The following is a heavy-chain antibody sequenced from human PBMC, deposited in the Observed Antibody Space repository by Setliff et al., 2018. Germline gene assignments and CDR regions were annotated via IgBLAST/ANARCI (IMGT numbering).Heavy chain of an antibody. Sequence: SLRLSCAASGFTFDEFAMHWVRQAPGKGLEWVSGISWNSGSIGYADSVKGRFTISRDNAKNSLYLQMNSLRAEDTAIYFCARDSPIRLGVIPSWGPGTLVTVSS. CDR1: GFTFDEFA. V-gene: IGHV3-9*01. CDR3: ARDSPIRLGVIPS. CDR2: ISWNSGSI. J-gene: IGHJ4*02. D-gene: IGHD2-21*01.